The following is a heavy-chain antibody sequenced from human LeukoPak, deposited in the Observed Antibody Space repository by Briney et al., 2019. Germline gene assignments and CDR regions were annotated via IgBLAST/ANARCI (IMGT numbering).Heavy chain of an antibody. CDR3: ARGSTYYDSSGQVPFDY. J-gene: IGHJ4*02. Sequence: GGSLRLSCAASGFTFSTYSMNWVRQAPGKGLEWVSYISSSSSTIYYADSVKGRFTISRDNAKNSLYLQMNSLRAEDTAVYYCARGSTYYDSSGQVPFDYWGQGILVTVSS. V-gene: IGHV3-48*01. CDR2: ISSSSSTI. D-gene: IGHD3-22*01. CDR1: GFTFSTYS.